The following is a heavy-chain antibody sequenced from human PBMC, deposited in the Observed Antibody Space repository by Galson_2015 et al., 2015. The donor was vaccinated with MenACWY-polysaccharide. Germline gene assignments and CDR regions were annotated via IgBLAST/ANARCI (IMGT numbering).Heavy chain of an antibody. CDR3: ARRPGDPYWYFDL. CDR1: GGSVSSGSYY. J-gene: IGHJ2*01. V-gene: IGHV4-61*01. D-gene: IGHD3-10*01. CDR2: IYYSGST. Sequence: SETLSLTCTVSGGSVSSGSYYWSWIRQPPGKGLEWIGYIYYSGSTNYNPSLKSRVTISVDTSKNQFSLKLSSVTAADTAVYYCARRPGDPYWYFDLWGRGTLVTVSS.